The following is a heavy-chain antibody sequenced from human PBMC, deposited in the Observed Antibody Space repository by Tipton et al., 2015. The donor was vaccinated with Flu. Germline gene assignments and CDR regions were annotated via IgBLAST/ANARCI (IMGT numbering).Heavy chain of an antibody. CDR3: ARLAPDGWVLGTYYFDF. CDR2: TYYGGSA. J-gene: IGHJ4*02. CDR1: GGSITSGAYY. D-gene: IGHD1-14*01. V-gene: IGHV4-39*07. Sequence: TLSFTCSVSGGSITSGAYYWGWIRQPPGKTLEWIGTTYYGGSAYYNPSLKSRVAISVDTSKNQFSLKLNSVTAADTAVYYCARLAPDGWVLGTYYFDFWGQGILVTVSS.